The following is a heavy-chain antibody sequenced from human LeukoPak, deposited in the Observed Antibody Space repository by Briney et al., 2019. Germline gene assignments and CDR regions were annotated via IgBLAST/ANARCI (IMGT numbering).Heavy chain of an antibody. V-gene: IGHV4-34*01. CDR1: GGSFSGYY. CDR3: ARTRIAARRKFDY. J-gene: IGHJ4*02. D-gene: IGHD6-6*01. CDR2: INHSGST. Sequence: SETLSLTCAVYGGSFSGYYWSWVRQPPGKGLEWIGEINHSGSTNYNPSLKSRVTISVDTSKNQFSLELSSVTAADTAVYYCARTRIAARRKFDYWGQGTLVTVSS.